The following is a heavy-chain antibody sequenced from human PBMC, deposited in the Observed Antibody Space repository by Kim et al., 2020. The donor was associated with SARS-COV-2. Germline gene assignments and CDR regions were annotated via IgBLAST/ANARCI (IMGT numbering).Heavy chain of an antibody. Sequence: YADSVKGRFTISRDNSKNTLFLQMNSLRAEDTALYYCAKRAYDSRGYVDYWGQGTLVTVTS. CDR3: AKRAYDSRGYVDY. D-gene: IGHD3-22*01. J-gene: IGHJ4*02. V-gene: IGHV3-23*01.